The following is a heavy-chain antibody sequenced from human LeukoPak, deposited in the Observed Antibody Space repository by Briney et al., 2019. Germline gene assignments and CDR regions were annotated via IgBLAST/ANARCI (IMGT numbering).Heavy chain of an antibody. CDR1: GGSINSGAYS. Sequence: PSETLSLTCAVSGGSINSGAYSWSWIRQPPGKGLEWIGYIFHSGSTNYSASLKSRVTISVDTSKNQFSLKLTSMTLADTAVYSCAREFWVANAPGSWLDPWGQGIPVTVSS. J-gene: IGHJ5*02. CDR3: AREFWVANAPGSWLDP. D-gene: IGHD3-16*01. CDR2: IFHSGST. V-gene: IGHV4-30-2*01.